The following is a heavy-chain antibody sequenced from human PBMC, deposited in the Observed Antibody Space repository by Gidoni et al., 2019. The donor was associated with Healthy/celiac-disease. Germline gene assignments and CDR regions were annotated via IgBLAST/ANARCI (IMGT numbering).Heavy chain of an antibody. V-gene: IGHV4-61*02. D-gene: IGHD3-10*01. J-gene: IGHJ4*02. CDR2: IYTSGST. Sequence: QVQLQESGPGLVKPSQTLSLTCPVSGGSISSGSYYWSWIRQPAGKGLEWIGRIYTSGSTNYNPSLKRRVTISVDTSKNQFSLKLSSVTAADTAVYYCAREPPLYYYGSGSYPIWGQGTLVTVSS. CDR1: GGSISSGSYY. CDR3: AREPPLYYYGSGSYPI.